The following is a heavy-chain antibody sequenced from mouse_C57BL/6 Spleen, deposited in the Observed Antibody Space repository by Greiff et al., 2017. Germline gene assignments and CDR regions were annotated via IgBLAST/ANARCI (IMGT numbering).Heavy chain of an antibody. J-gene: IGHJ4*01. Sequence: QVQLQQSGAELVRPGTSVKVSCKASGYAFTNYLIEWVKQRPGQGLEWIGVINPGSGGTKYNEKFKGKATLTADKSSSTAYMQLSSLTSEDSAVYYCARSEPYYALDYWGQGTSVTVSS. CDR2: INPGSGGT. V-gene: IGHV1-54*01. CDR1: GYAFTNYL. CDR3: ARSEPYYALDY.